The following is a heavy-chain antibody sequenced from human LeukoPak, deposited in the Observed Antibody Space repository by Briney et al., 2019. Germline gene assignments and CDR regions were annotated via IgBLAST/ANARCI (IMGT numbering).Heavy chain of an antibody. CDR2: MNPKSGNT. V-gene: IGHV1-8*01. Sequence: ASVKVSCKASGYTFTNYDINWVRQAPGQGPEWMGWMNPKSGNTDYAQKFQGRVTMTRNTSISTAYIELSSLRSDDTAVYYCARYQDIVVVVAALRQREMGGFDPWGQGTLVTVSS. D-gene: IGHD2-15*01. J-gene: IGHJ5*02. CDR1: GYTFTNYD. CDR3: ARYQDIVVVVAALRQREMGGFDP.